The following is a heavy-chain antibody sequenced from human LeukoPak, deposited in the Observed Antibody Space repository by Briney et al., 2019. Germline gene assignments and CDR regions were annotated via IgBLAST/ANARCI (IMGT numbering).Heavy chain of an antibody. CDR1: GFTFSSYW. D-gene: IGHD1-20*01. CDR3: ARSGGYNWNDENYYYHYMDV. CDR2: IKQDGSEK. V-gene: IGHV3-7*01. J-gene: IGHJ6*03. Sequence: PGGSLRLSCAASGFTFSSYWMSWVRQAPGKGLEWVANIKQDGSEKYYVDSVKGRFTISRDNAKNSLYLQMNSLRAEDTAVYYCARSGGYNWNDENYYYHYMDVWGKGTTVTISS.